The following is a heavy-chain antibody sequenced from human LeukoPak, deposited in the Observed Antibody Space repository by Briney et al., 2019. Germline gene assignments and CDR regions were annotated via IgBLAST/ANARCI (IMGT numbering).Heavy chain of an antibody. J-gene: IGHJ5*02. V-gene: IGHV4-34*01. Sequence: SETLSLTCAVHGGSFSGYYWSWIRQPPGKGLEWIGEINHSGSTNYNPSLKSRVTISVDTSKNQFSLKLSSVTAADTAVYYCARKQSRYFWFDPWGQGTLVTVSS. CDR1: GGSFSGYY. CDR3: ARKQSRYFWFDP. D-gene: IGHD3-9*01. CDR2: INHSGST.